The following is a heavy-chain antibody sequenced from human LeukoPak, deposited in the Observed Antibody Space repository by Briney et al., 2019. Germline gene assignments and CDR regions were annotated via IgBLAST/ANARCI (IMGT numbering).Heavy chain of an antibody. Sequence: PGGSLRLSCAASGFTFSSYGMHWVRQAPGKGLEWVAVIWYDGSNKYYADSVKGRFTISRDNSKNTLYLQMNSLRAEDTAVYYCARETKYCSSTSCYSWFDPWGQGTLVTVSS. J-gene: IGHJ5*02. D-gene: IGHD2-2*01. V-gene: IGHV3-33*08. CDR2: IWYDGSNK. CDR1: GFTFSSYG. CDR3: ARETKYCSSTSCYSWFDP.